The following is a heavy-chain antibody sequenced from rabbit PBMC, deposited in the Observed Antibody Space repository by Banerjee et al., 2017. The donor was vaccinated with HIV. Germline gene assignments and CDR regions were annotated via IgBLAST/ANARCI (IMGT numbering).Heavy chain of an antibody. CDR2: IYAGSSGST. Sequence: QEQLKETGGDLVKPGASLTLTCTASGLDFSSSYWICWVRQAPGKGLEWIACIYAGSSGSTQYANWAKGRFTISKASWTTVTLQMTSLTAADTASYFCARDLAGVIGWNFNLWGPGTLVTVS. CDR3: ARDLAGVIGWNFNL. V-gene: IGHV1S45*01. D-gene: IGHD4-1*01. CDR1: GLDFSSSYW. J-gene: IGHJ4*01.